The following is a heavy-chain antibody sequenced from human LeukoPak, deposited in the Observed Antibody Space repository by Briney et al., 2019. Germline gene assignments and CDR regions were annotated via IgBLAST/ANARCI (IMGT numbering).Heavy chain of an antibody. CDR1: GFTFSSYG. J-gene: IGHJ3*02. Sequence: WGSLRLSCAASGFTFSSYGMHWVRQAPGKGLEWVAFIRYDGSNKYYADSVKGRFTISRDNSKNTLYLQMNSLRAEDTAVYYCANDLPITMIVVVSATDAFDIWGQGTMVTVSS. V-gene: IGHV3-30*02. D-gene: IGHD3-22*01. CDR2: IRYDGSNK. CDR3: ANDLPITMIVVVSATDAFDI.